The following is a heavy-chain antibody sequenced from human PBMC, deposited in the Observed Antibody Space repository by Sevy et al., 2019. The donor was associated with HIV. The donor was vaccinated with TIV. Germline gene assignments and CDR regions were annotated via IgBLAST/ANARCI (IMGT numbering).Heavy chain of an antibody. CDR2: INPNSGGK. Sequence: ASVKVSCKASGYTFTGYYMHWVRQAPGQGLEWMGWINPNSGGKKYAQKFQGRVTMTRDTSISTAYMELSRLRSDDTAVYYCARSGRTYYYDSSGYYYADDYWGQGTLVTVSS. D-gene: IGHD3-22*01. CDR3: ARSGRTYYYDSSGYYYADDY. V-gene: IGHV1-2*02. CDR1: GYTFTGYY. J-gene: IGHJ4*02.